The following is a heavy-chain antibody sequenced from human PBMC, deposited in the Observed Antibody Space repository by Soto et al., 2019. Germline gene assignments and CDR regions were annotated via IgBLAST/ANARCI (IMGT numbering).Heavy chain of an antibody. CDR1: GFTFTSSA. Sequence: SVKVSCKASGFTFTSSAVQWVRQARGQRLEWIGWIVVGSGSTNYAQKFQERVTITRDMSTSTAYMELSSLRSEDTAVYYCAAFPYSGYDYFDYWGQGTLVTVSS. CDR3: AAFPYSGYDYFDY. J-gene: IGHJ4*02. CDR2: IVVGSGST. D-gene: IGHD5-12*01. V-gene: IGHV1-58*01.